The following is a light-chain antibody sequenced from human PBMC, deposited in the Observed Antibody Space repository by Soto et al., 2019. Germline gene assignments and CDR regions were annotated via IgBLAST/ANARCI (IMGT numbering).Light chain of an antibody. CDR1: SSNIENNY. V-gene: IGLV1-51*01. Sequence: QSVLTQPPSVSAAPRQKVTISCSGSSSNIENNYVSWYQQLPGTAPKLLIYDNNKRPSGIADRFSGSKSGTSATLGITGLQTGDEADYYCGTWDSSLSAGVFGGGTKLTVL. J-gene: IGLJ3*02. CDR2: DNN. CDR3: GTWDSSLSAGV.